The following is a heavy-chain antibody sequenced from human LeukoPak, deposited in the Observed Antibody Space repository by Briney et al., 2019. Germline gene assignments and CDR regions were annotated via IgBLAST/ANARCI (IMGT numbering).Heavy chain of an antibody. D-gene: IGHD5-24*01. CDR1: GFTVSSNY. J-gene: IGHJ4*02. CDR3: ANYGRWLQIDY. Sequence: PGGSLRLSCAASGFTVSSNYMTWVRQAPGKGLEWVSVIYSGGSTYYADSVKGRFTISRDNSKNTLYLQMNSLRAEDTAVYYCANYGRWLQIDYWGQGTLVTVSS. CDR2: IYSGGST. V-gene: IGHV3-53*01.